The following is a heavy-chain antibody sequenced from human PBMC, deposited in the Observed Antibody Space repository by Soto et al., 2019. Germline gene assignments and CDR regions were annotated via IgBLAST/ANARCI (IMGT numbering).Heavy chain of an antibody. J-gene: IGHJ6*02. Sequence: GSLRLSCAASGFTFSSYGMHWVRQAPGKGLEWVAVISYDGSNKYYADSVKGRFTISRDNSKNTLYLQMNSLRAEDTAVYYCASQFLVRGWHYYYGMHVRGQGTTVSVSS. CDR2: ISYDGSNK. CDR3: ASQFLVRGWHYYYGMHV. D-gene: IGHD6-19*01. V-gene: IGHV3-30*03. CDR1: GFTFSSYG.